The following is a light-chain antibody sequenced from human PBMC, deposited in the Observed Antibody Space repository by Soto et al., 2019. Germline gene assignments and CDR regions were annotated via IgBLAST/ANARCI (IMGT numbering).Light chain of an antibody. J-gene: IGKJ5*01. CDR1: QSVPRSY. CDR2: GTS. V-gene: IGKV3-20*01. Sequence: EVVVTQSTGTLALSPGDRATLSCRASQSVPRSYLAWYQQKPGQAPRLLIYGTSSRATGIPDRFSGSGSGTDFTLTISRLEPEDFAVFYCQQYGSSITFGQGTRLEI. CDR3: QQYGSSIT.